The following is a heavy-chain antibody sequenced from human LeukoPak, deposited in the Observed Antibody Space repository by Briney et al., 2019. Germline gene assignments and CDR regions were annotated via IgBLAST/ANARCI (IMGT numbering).Heavy chain of an antibody. J-gene: IGHJ4*02. CDR2: ISSSSSYI. CDR3: ARDRYGSGGLIDY. Sequence: GGSLRLSCEASGFTFSSFAMSWVRQAPGKGLEWVSSISSSSSYIYYADSVKGRFTISRDNAKNSLYLQMNSLRAEDTAVYYCARDRYGSGGLIDYWGQGTLVTVSS. V-gene: IGHV3-21*01. CDR1: GFTFSSFA. D-gene: IGHD3-10*01.